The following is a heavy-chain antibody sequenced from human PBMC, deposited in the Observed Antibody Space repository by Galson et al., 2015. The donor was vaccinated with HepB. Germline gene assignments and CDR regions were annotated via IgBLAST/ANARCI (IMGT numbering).Heavy chain of an antibody. V-gene: IGHV1-46*01. CDR3: ARDWCSGGSCYSFDY. CDR1: GYTFTSYY. CDR2: INPSGGST. D-gene: IGHD2-15*01. Sequence: SVKVSCKASGYTFTSYYMHWVRQAPGQGLEWMGIINPSGGSTSYAQKFQGRVTMTRDTSTSTVYMELSSLRSEDTAVYYCARDWCSGGSCYSFDYWGQGTLVTVSS. J-gene: IGHJ4*02.